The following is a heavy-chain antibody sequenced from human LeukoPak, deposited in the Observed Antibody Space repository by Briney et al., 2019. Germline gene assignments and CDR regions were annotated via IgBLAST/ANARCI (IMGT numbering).Heavy chain of an antibody. CDR2: ISAYNGNT. D-gene: IGHD4-23*01. Sequence: ASVKVSCKASGYTFTSYGISWVRQAPGQGLEWMGWISAYNGNTNYAQKLQCRVTMTRDTSTSTVYMEVSSLRSEDTAVYYCARDGMDGGNSPLGYFQHWGQGTLVTVSS. J-gene: IGHJ1*01. V-gene: IGHV1-18*01. CDR1: GYTFTSYG. CDR3: ARDGMDGGNSPLGYFQH.